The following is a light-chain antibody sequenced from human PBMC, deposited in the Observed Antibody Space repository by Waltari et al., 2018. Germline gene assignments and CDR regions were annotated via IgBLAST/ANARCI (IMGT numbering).Light chain of an antibody. Sequence: QSALTQPASVSGSPGQSISISCTGTSSDVGGYDYASWYQQHPGKAPKLMIYDVSKRPSGVSNRFSGSKSGNTASLTSSGLQAEDEADYYCSSYTSSSTWVFGGGTKLTVL. CDR2: DVS. CDR3: SSYTSSSTWV. V-gene: IGLV2-14*01. J-gene: IGLJ2*01. CDR1: SSDVGGYDY.